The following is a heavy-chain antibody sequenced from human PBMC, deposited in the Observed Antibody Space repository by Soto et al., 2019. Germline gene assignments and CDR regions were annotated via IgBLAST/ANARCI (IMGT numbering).Heavy chain of an antibody. J-gene: IGHJ4*02. D-gene: IGHD3-22*01. CDR1: GYSITSGFY. CDR2: ISYSAKT. Sequence: LSLTCGVSGYSITSGFYWGWVRQSPGKGLEWIGSISYSAKTFYNPSLASRLSIAVDTSMNQFSLRLTSVTAADTALYYCTRGAGAPWVRFDSWGQGTLVT. V-gene: IGHV4-38-2*01. CDR3: TRGAGAPWVRFDS.